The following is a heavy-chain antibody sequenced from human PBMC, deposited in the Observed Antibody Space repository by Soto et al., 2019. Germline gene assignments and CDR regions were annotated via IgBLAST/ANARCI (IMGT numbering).Heavy chain of an antibody. CDR3: ARDAGITGNRYYYYYYGMDV. CDR1: GYTFTGYY. V-gene: IGHV1-2*04. J-gene: IGHJ6*02. Sequence: ASLKVSCKASGYTFTGYYMHCVRQAPGQGLEWMGWINPNSGGTNYAQKFQGWVTMTRDTSISTAYMELSRLRSDDTAVYYCARDAGITGNRYYYYYYGMDVWGQGTTVTVSS. CDR2: INPNSGGT. D-gene: IGHD1-20*01.